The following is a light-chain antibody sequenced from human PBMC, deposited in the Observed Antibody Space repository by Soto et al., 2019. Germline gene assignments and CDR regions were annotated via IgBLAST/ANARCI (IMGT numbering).Light chain of an antibody. CDR1: QSVLYSSNNKNY. J-gene: IGKJ3*01. V-gene: IGKV4-1*01. CDR2: WAS. Sequence: DIVMTQSPDSLAVSLGERATINCKSSQSVLYSSNNKNYLAWYQQKPVQPPKLLIYWASTRESRVPDPFSGSGSGTDFTLTISSLQAEDVAVSYCQQYYSTRFTFGPGTKVDIK. CDR3: QQYYSTRFT.